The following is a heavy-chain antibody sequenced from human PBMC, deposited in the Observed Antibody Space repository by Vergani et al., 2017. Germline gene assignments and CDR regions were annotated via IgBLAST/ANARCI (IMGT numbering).Heavy chain of an antibody. V-gene: IGHV1-18*01. CDR1: GGTFSSYA. J-gene: IGHJ4*02. D-gene: IGHD3-16*01. Sequence: QVQLVQSGAEVKKPGSSVKVSCKASGGTFSSYAISWVRQAPGQGLEWMGWISAYNGNTNYAQKLQGKVTMTTDTSTSTAYMELRSLRSDDTAVYYCARSPMITFGGVSIDYWGQGTLVTVSS. CDR2: ISAYNGNT. CDR3: ARSPMITFGGVSIDY.